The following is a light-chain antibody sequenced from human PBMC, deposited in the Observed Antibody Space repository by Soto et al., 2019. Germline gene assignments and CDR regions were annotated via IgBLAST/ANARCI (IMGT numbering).Light chain of an antibody. V-gene: IGKV2-28*01. CDR2: LGS. CDR1: QRLLHSNGYHS. J-gene: IGKJ5*01. CDR3: MQALQTPLT. Sequence: DIVMTQSPLSLHVTPGEPASISCRSSQRLLHSNGYHSLDWYLQKPGQSPQLLIYLGSNRASGVPDRFSGSVSGTDFTLKISRVEAEDVGVYYCMQALQTPLTCGQGTRLEIK.